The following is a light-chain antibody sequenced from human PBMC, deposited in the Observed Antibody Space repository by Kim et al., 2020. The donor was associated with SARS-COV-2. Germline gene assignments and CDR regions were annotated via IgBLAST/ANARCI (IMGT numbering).Light chain of an antibody. Sequence: PGERATLACRASQSVSSSYLAWYQQKPGQAPRLLIYGASSRATGIPDRFSGSGSGTDFTLTISRLEPEDFAVYYCQQYGSSPPMYTFGQGTKLEI. V-gene: IGKV3-20*01. CDR1: QSVSSSY. CDR2: GAS. CDR3: QQYGSSPPMYT. J-gene: IGKJ2*01.